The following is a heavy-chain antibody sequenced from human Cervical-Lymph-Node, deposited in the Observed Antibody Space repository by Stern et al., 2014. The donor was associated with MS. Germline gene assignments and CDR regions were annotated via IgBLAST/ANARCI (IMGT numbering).Heavy chain of an antibody. D-gene: IGHD1-1*01. Sequence: QVQLQESGPGLVKASETLSLTCSVSDFSITTYYWSWIRQPPGKGMEGIGYVFYTGSTSYNPSLSSRLTLSVDTSENKFSLKLSSVTAADTAIYYCARWDRRYRFGLDVWGQGTTVTVSS. CDR1: DFSITTYY. J-gene: IGHJ6*02. CDR2: VFYTGST. V-gene: IGHV4-59*01. CDR3: ARWDRRYRFGLDV.